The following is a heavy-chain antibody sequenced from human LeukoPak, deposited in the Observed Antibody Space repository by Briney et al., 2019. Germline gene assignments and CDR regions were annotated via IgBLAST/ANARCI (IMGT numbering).Heavy chain of an antibody. CDR3: ARHSGSYYLSDAFDI. D-gene: IGHD1-26*01. J-gene: IGHJ3*02. V-gene: IGHV4-39*01. Sequence: PSETLSLTCTVSGGSISSSSYYWGWIRQPPGKGLEWIGSIYYSGSTYYNPSLKSRVTISVDTSKNQFSLKLSSVTAADTAVYYCARHSGSYYLSDAFDIWGQGTMVTVSS. CDR1: GGSISSSSYY. CDR2: IYYSGST.